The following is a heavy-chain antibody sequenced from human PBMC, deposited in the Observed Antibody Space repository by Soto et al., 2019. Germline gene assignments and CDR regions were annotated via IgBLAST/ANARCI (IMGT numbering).Heavy chain of an antibody. D-gene: IGHD5-18*01. V-gene: IGHV1-69*13. Sequence: ASVKVACKASGGTFSSYAISWVRQAPGQGLEWMGGVIPIFGTANYAQKFQGRVTITADESTSTAYMELSSRRSEDTAVYYCARDLPHSAGYSYGRGYYYYYGMDVWGQGTTLTVPS. CDR1: GGTFSSYA. CDR3: ARDLPHSAGYSYGRGYYYYYGMDV. CDR2: VIPIFGTA. J-gene: IGHJ6*02.